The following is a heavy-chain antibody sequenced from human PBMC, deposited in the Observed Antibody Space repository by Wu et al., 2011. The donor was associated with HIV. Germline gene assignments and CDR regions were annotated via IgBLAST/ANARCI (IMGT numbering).Heavy chain of an antibody. J-gene: IGHJ6*02. CDR1: GDSLTKYA. V-gene: IGHV1-69*14. CDR2: IIPVFGTA. CDR3: ARGVAATLLGPITYYGLDV. D-gene: IGHD2-15*01. Sequence: QVLLVQSGAEVKKPGSSVKVSCKASGDSLTKYAFSWVRQAPRQGLEWMGRIIPVFGTANYAQRFQDRVTITADTSTSTAYMELSSLRSEDTAVYYCARGVAATLLGPITYYGLDVWGQGTTVTVSS.